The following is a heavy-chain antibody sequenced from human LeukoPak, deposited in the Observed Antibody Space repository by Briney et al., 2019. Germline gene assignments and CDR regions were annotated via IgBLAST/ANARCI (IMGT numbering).Heavy chain of an antibody. V-gene: IGHV1-2*02. CDR3: ARVGGYYSSSSVDEDV. Sequence: GASVKVSCKASGYTFTGYYMHWVRQAPGQGLEWMGWINPNSGGTNYAQKFQGRVTMTRDTSISTAYMELSRLRSDDTAVYYCARVGGYYSSSSVDEDVWGQGTTVTVSS. CDR1: GYTFTGYY. D-gene: IGHD6-6*01. CDR2: INPNSGGT. J-gene: IGHJ6*02.